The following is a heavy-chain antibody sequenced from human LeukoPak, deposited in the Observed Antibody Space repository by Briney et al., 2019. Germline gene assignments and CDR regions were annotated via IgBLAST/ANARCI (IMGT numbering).Heavy chain of an antibody. CDR1: GGSISSSSYY. V-gene: IGHV4-39*01. CDR2: IHYSGST. D-gene: IGHD6-13*01. J-gene: IGHJ4*02. CDR3: ARNVQGGGYSSSWYTFDY. Sequence: SETLSLTCTVSGGSISSSSYYWGWIRQPPGKGLEWIGSIHYSGSTYYNPSLKSRVTISVDTSKNQFSLKLSSVTAADTAVYYCARNVQGGGYSSSWYTFDYWGQGTLVTVSS.